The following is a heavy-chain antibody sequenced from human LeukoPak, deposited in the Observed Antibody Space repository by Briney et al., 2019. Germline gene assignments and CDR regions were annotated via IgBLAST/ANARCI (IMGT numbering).Heavy chain of an antibody. CDR3: ASLLPTISVVREGVPY. V-gene: IGHV4-34*01. CDR1: GGSFSGYY. D-gene: IGHD3-10*01. J-gene: IGHJ4*02. CDR2: INHSGST. Sequence: SETLSLTCAVYGGSFSGYYWSWIRQPPGKGLEWIGEINHSGSTNYNPSLKSRVTISVDTSKNQFSLKLSSVTAADTAVYYCASLLPTISVVREGVPYWGQGTLVTVSS.